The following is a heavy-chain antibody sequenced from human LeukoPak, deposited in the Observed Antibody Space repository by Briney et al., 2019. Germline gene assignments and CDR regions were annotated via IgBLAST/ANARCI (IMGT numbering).Heavy chain of an antibody. CDR1: GGSMSSNY. D-gene: IGHD3-3*01. CDR3: ASGQSRDFWSGYSPSD. V-gene: IGHV4-59*08. J-gene: IGHJ4*02. CDR2: IYNSGTIYYSGST. Sequence: SETLSLTCTVSGGSMSSNYWSWIRQPPGKGLEWIGYIYNSGTIYYSGSTNYNPSLLSRVTISVDTSKNQFSLRLRSVTAADTAVYYCASGQSRDFWSGYSPSDWGQGTLVTVSS.